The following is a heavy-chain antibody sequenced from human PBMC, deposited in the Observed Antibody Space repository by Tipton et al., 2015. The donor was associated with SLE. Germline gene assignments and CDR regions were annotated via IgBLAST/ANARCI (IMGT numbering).Heavy chain of an antibody. V-gene: IGHV1-69*13. Sequence: QLVQSGAEVKKPGASVKVSCKASGYTFTGYYMHWVRQAPGQGLEWMGGIIPIFGTANYAQKFQGRVTITADESTSTAYMELSSLRSEDTAVYYCARVLGVAGGYFQHWGQGTLVTVSS. J-gene: IGHJ1*01. CDR1: GYTFTGYY. D-gene: IGHD2-15*01. CDR3: ARVLGVAGGYFQH. CDR2: IIPIFGTA.